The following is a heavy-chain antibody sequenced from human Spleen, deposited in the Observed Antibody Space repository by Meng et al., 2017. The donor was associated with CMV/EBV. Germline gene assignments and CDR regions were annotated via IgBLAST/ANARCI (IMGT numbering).Heavy chain of an antibody. Sequence: GGSLRLSCKGSGFSFTSYWIGWVRQMPGKGLEWMGIIYPGDSDTTYSPSFQGQVTISADKSISTAYLQWSSLKASDTAMYYCARLKGCSSTSCPATYGMDVWGQGTTVTVSS. CDR2: IYPGDSDT. CDR3: ARLKGCSSTSCPATYGMDV. CDR1: GFSFTSYW. J-gene: IGHJ6*02. D-gene: IGHD2-2*01. V-gene: IGHV5-51*01.